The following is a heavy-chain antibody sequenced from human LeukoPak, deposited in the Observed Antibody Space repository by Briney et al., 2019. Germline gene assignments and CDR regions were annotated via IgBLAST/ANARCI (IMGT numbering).Heavy chain of an antibody. CDR2: IYYSGST. CDR1: GGSISSGDYY. J-gene: IGHJ5*02. Sequence: SQTLSLTCTVSGGSISSGDYYWSWIRQPPGKGLEWIGYIYYSGSTYYNPSLKSRVTISVDTSKNQFSLRLRSVAAADTAVYYCARTFIGEWEPGNWFDPWGQGTLVTVSS. D-gene: IGHD1-26*01. V-gene: IGHV4-30-4*08. CDR3: ARTFIGEWEPGNWFDP.